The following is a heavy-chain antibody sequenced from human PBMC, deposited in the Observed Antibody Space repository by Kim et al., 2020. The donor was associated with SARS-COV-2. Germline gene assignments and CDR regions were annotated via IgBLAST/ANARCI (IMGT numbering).Heavy chain of an antibody. V-gene: IGHV4-59*01. CDR1: GGSISSYY. J-gene: IGHJ4*02. Sequence: SETLSLTCTVSGGSISSYYWSWIRQPPGKGLEWIGYIYYSGSTNYNPSLKSRVTISVDTSKNQFSLKLSSVTAADTAVYYCATSYWGATTVFDYWGQGTLVTVSS. CDR3: ATSYWGATTVFDY. D-gene: IGHD1-26*01. CDR2: IYYSGST.